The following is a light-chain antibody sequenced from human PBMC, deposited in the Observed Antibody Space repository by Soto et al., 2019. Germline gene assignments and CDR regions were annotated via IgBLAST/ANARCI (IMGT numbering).Light chain of an antibody. CDR3: CSYASSSSYV. V-gene: IGLV1-40*01. CDR2: GNG. Sequence: QSVLTQPPSVSGAPGQRVTISCTGSSSNIGAGHDVHWYQQLPGTAPKLLIYGNGNRPSGVPDRFSGSKSGTSASLAIAGLQAEDEADYYCCSYASSSSYVFGTGTKVTVL. J-gene: IGLJ1*01. CDR1: SSNIGAGHD.